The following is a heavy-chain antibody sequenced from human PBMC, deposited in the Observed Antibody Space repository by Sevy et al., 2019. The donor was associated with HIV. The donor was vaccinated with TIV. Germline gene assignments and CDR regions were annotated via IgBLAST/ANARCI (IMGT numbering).Heavy chain of an antibody. Sequence: GGSLRLACAASGFIFSGYNMHWVRRAPGKGLEWVSSLSTSSTYIYQADSVKGRFTISRDNAQNSVYLQMNSLRVEDTALYYCARGSCIGGSCHTGYHGMDVWGQGTTVTVS. D-gene: IGHD2-15*01. J-gene: IGHJ6*02. V-gene: IGHV3-21*06. CDR2: LSTSSTYI. CDR3: ARGSCIGGSCHTGYHGMDV. CDR1: GFIFSGYN.